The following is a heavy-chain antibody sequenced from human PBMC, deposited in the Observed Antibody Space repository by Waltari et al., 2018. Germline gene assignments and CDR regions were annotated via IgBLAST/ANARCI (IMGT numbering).Heavy chain of an antibody. CDR1: GGTFSSYA. CDR2: IIPIFGTA. D-gene: IGHD2-21*01. Sequence: QVQLVQSGAEVKKPGSSVKVSCKASGGTFSSYAISWVRQAPGQGLEWMGGIIPIFGTANYAQKFQGRVTITTDESTSTAYMELSSLRSEDTAAYYCARGRDPILYYYYYGMDVWGQGTTVIVSS. J-gene: IGHJ6*02. CDR3: ARGRDPILYYYYYGMDV. V-gene: IGHV1-69*05.